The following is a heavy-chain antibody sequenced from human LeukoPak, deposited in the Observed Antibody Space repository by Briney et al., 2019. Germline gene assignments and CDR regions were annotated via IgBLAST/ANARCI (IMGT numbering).Heavy chain of an antibody. CDR1: GGSFSGYY. J-gene: IGHJ4*02. D-gene: IGHD1-26*01. CDR2: INHSGST. CDR3: ARGLEVGASY. V-gene: IGHV4-34*01. Sequence: SETLSLTCAVYGGSFSGYYWNWIRQPPGKGLEWIGEINHSGSTNYNPSLKSRVTISVDTSKNQFSLKLSSVTAADTAVYYCARGLEVGASYWGQGTLVTVSS.